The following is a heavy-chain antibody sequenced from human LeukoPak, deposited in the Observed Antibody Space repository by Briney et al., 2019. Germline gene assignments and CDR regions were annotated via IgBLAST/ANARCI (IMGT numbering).Heavy chain of an antibody. J-gene: IGHJ4*02. V-gene: IGHV3-23*01. D-gene: IGHD7-27*01. CDR2: ISGRGDST. CDR3: ARETGDFDS. CDR1: GFTFSSLA. Sequence: GGSLRLSCAASGFTFSSLAMSWVRPAPGEGLEWVSVISGRGDSTYYADSVKGRFTISRDNSKSTVYLQMNSLRAEDTAVYYCARETGDFDSWGQGTLVIVSS.